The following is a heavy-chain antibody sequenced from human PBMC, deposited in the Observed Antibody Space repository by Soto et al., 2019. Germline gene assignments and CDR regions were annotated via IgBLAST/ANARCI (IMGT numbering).Heavy chain of an antibody. J-gene: IGHJ4*02. CDR2: ISGSGGST. V-gene: IGHV3-23*01. D-gene: IGHD2-2*01. CDR1: GFTFSSYA. Sequence: GGSLRLSCAASGFTFSSYAMSWVRQAPGKGLEWVSAISGSGGSTYYGDSVKGRFTISRDNSKNTLYLQMNSLRAEDTAVYYCAKVEFIVVVPAALDYWGQGTLVTVSS. CDR3: AKVEFIVVVPAALDY.